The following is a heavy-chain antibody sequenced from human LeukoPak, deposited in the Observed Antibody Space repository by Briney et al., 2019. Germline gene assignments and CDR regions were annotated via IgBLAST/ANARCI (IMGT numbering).Heavy chain of an antibody. Sequence: ASVKVSCKASGYDFTGYYVHWVRQAPGHGFEWMGWVNPRNGGTHYAQKFQGRVTITGDTSISTAYMELSRLRSDDTAVYYCATPRDYGGSPYYFDYWGQGTLVTVSS. D-gene: IGHD4-23*01. V-gene: IGHV1-2*02. CDR1: GYDFTGYY. CDR2: VNPRNGGT. CDR3: ATPRDYGGSPYYFDY. J-gene: IGHJ4*02.